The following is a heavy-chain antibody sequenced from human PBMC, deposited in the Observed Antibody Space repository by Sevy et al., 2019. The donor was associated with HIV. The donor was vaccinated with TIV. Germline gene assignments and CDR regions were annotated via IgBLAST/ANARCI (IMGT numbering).Heavy chain of an antibody. CDR2: ISGSGGST. CDR3: AKVKEVATNRGFDY. CDR1: GFTFSSYA. V-gene: IGHV3-23*01. Sequence: GGSLRLSCAASGFTFSSYAMSWVRQAPGKGLEWVSAISGSGGSTYYADSVKGRFTISRDNSKNTLYLQMNSLRAEDTVVYYCAKVKEVATNRGFDYWGQGTLVTVSS. D-gene: IGHD5-12*01. J-gene: IGHJ4*02.